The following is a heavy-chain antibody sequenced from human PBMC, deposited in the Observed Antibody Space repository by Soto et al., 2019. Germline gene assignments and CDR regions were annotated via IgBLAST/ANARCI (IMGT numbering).Heavy chain of an antibody. J-gene: IGHJ4*02. CDR2: ISGSGGST. CDR3: AKAARGDCSGGSCYTLYYFDY. D-gene: IGHD2-15*01. Sequence: EVQLLESGGGLVQPGGSLRLSCAASGFTFSSYAMSWVRQAPGKGLEWVSAISGSGGSTYYADSVKGRFTISRDNSKNTLYLQMNSLRAEDTAVYYCAKAARGDCSGGSCYTLYYFDYWGQGTLVTVSS. V-gene: IGHV3-23*01. CDR1: GFTFSSYA.